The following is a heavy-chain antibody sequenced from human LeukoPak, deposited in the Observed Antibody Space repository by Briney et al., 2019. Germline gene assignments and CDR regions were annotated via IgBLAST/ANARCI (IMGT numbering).Heavy chain of an antibody. CDR3: ARDAPPIAVAGAAFDY. CDR2: IYTSGST. CDR1: GGSISSYY. Sequence: PSETLSLTCTVSGGSISSYYWSWIWQPAGKGLEWIGRIYTSGSTNYNPSLKSRVTMSVDTSKNQFSLKLSSVTAADTAVYYCARDAPPIAVAGAAFDYWGQGTLVTVSS. J-gene: IGHJ4*02. V-gene: IGHV4-4*07. D-gene: IGHD6-19*01.